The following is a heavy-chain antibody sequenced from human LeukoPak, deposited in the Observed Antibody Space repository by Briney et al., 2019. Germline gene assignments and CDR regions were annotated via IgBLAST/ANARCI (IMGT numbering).Heavy chain of an antibody. Sequence: GGSLRLSCAASGFTFGSYGVHWVRQAPGKGLEWAAFIRFDGSNTYYADSVKGRFTISRDSSNNTLYLQMNSLRVEDTAVYYCARGYGESHFDSWGRGSLVTVSS. CDR3: ARGYGESHFDS. V-gene: IGHV3-30*02. CDR2: IRFDGSNT. D-gene: IGHD5-18*01. J-gene: IGHJ4*02. CDR1: GFTFGSYG.